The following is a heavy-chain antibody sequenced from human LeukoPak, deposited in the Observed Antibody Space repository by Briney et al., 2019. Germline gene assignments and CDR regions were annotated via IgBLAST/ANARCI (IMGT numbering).Heavy chain of an antibody. D-gene: IGHD6-6*01. CDR2: ISSSGSTI. J-gene: IGHJ5*02. CDR1: GFTFSDYY. CDR3: VRPELPLYSSSSGSWFDP. Sequence: GGSLRLSCAASGFTFSDYYMSWIRQAPGKGLEWVSYISSSGSTIYYADSVKGRFTISRDNAKNSLYLQMNSLRAEDTAVYYCVRPELPLYSSSSGSWFDPWGQGALVTVSS. V-gene: IGHV3-11*04.